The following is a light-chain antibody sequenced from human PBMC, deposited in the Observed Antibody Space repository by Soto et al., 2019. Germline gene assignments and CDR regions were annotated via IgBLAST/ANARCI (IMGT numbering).Light chain of an antibody. CDR1: SSDVGGYNY. CDR3: SSFAGNNTVV. J-gene: IGLJ2*01. CDR2: EVS. V-gene: IGLV2-8*01. Sequence: QSALTQPPSASGSPGQSVTISCTGTSSDVGGYNYVSCYQQHPGKAPQLMISEVSKRPSGVPDRFSGSKSGNTASLTVSGLPAEDEDDYYCSSFAGNNTVVFGGGTKVTVL.